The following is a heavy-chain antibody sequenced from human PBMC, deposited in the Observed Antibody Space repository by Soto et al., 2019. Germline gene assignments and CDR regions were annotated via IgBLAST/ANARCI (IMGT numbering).Heavy chain of an antibody. Sequence: QITLKESGPTLVKPTQTLTLTCTYSGFSLRTTGVGVGWIRQPPGKALEWLGIIYWDDNKRYGPSLKSRLTLTNSIAKSQVVLTMTNMDPVDPATYYCAHTWGLPFDYWGQGTLVIVSS. CDR1: GFSLRTTGVG. V-gene: IGHV2-5*05. D-gene: IGHD3-16*01. CDR3: AHTWGLPFDY. J-gene: IGHJ4*02. CDR2: IYWDDNK.